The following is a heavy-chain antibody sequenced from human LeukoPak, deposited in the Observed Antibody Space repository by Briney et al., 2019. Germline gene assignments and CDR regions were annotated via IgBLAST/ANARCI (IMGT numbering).Heavy chain of an antibody. CDR1: GGTFSSYA. J-gene: IGHJ4*02. V-gene: IGHV1-69*05. Sequence: SVKVSCKASGGTFSSYAISWVRQAPGQGLEWMGRIIPIFGTANYAQKFQGRVTTTTDESTSTAYMELSSLRSEDTAVYYCAGARVKYRSYYDSSGYSYWGQGTLVTVSS. CDR2: IIPIFGTA. D-gene: IGHD3-22*01. CDR3: AGARVKYRSYYDSSGYSY.